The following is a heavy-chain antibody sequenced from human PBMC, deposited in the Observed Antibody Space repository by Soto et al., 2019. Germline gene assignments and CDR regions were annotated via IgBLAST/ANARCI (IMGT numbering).Heavy chain of an antibody. Sequence: QVQLVQSGAEVKKPGASVKVSCEASGYTFTDYFIHWVRQAPGQGLEWIGWINPYSGGADLSQKFQGRVTMTRDTSISTAYMEVSSLRSDDTAVFYCAKDPPGAVAGANWFDPWGQGTLVTVSS. J-gene: IGHJ5*02. CDR2: INPYSGGA. CDR3: AKDPPGAVAGANWFDP. D-gene: IGHD6-19*01. CDR1: GYTFTDYF. V-gene: IGHV1-2*02.